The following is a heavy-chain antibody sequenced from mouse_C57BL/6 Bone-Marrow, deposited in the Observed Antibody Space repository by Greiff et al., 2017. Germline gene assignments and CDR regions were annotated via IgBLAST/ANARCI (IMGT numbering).Heavy chain of an antibody. CDR1: GYSFTDYN. Sequence: EVNLVESGPELVKPGASVKISCKASGYSFTDYNMNWVKQSNGKSLEWIGVINPNYGTTSYNQKFKGKATLTVDQSSSTAYMQLSSLTSEDSAVYYCARGLLLRFYAMDYWGQGTSVTVSS. D-gene: IGHD1-1*01. CDR3: ARGLLLRFYAMDY. CDR2: INPNYGTT. V-gene: IGHV1-39*01. J-gene: IGHJ4*01.